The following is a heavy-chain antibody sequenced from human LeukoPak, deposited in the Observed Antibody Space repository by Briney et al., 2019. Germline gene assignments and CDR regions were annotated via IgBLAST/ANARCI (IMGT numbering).Heavy chain of an antibody. J-gene: IGHJ4*02. CDR3: ARDDYYDSSGYYY. CDR1: GGSICSSSYY. D-gene: IGHD3-22*01. Sequence: PSVTLSLTCTVSGGSICSSSYYWGWIRQPPGKGLEWIGSIYYSGSTYYNPSLKSRVTISVDTSKNQFSLKLSSVTAADTAVYYCARDDYYDSSGYYYWGQGTLVTVSS. CDR2: IYYSGST. V-gene: IGHV4-39*07.